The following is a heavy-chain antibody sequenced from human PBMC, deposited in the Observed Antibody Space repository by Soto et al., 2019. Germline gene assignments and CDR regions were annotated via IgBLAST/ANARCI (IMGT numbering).Heavy chain of an antibody. CDR1: GGTFSSYA. CDR2: IIPILGIA. Sequence: ASVKVSCKASGGTFSSYAISWVRQAPGQGLEWMGGIIPILGIANYAQKFQGRVTITADKSTSTAYMELSSLRSEDTAVYYCAREDCIGGSCYGSIDYWGQGTLVTVSS. V-gene: IGHV1-69*10. J-gene: IGHJ4*02. D-gene: IGHD2-15*01. CDR3: AREDCIGGSCYGSIDY.